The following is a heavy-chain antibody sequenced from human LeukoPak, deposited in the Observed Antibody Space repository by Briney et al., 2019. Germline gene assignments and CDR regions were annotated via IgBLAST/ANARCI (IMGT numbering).Heavy chain of an antibody. CDR1: GYTFTSYG. CDR3: ARDLYYYDSSGYYRALDY. CDR2: ISAYNGNT. D-gene: IGHD3-22*01. Sequence: ASVKVSCKASGYTFTSYGISWVRHAPGQGLEWMGWISAYNGNTNYAQKLQGRVTMTTDTSTSTAYMELRSLRSDDTAVYYCARDLYYYDSSGYYRALDYWGQGTLVTVSS. V-gene: IGHV1-18*01. J-gene: IGHJ4*02.